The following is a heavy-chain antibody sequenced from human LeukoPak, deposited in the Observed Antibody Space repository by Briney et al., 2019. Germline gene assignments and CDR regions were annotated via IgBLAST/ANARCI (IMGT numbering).Heavy chain of an antibody. V-gene: IGHV3-33*01. J-gene: IGHJ4*02. CDR3: AGSGEAAHTYYFDY. D-gene: IGHD2-15*01. Sequence: GGSLRLSCAASGFTFSSYGMHWVRQAPGKGLEWVAVIWYDGSNKYYADSVKGRLTISRDNSKNTLYLQMNSLRAEDTAVYYCAGSGEAAHTYYFDYWGQGTLVTVSS. CDR2: IWYDGSNK. CDR1: GFTFSSYG.